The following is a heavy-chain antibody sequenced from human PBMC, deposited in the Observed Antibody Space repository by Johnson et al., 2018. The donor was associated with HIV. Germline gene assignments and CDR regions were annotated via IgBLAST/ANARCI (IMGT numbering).Heavy chain of an antibody. Sequence: VLLVESGGGLVQPGGSLRLSCVASGFTFSSYTLHWVRQAPGKGLEYVSAIRSNGGSTYYANSVKGRFTISRDNSKNTLYLQMVSLRAEDMAVYYCARPRTTVTQVDAFDIGGQGTMVTVSS. J-gene: IGHJ3*02. D-gene: IGHD4-17*01. V-gene: IGHV3-64*01. CDR2: IRSNGGST. CDR3: ARPRTTVTQVDAFDI. CDR1: GFTFSSYT.